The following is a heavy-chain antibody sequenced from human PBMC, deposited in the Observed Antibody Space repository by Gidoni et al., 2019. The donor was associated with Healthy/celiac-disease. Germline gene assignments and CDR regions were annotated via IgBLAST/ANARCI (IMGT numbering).Heavy chain of an antibody. CDR1: GYPFTSYD. CDR3: ARSQRNDYGDYGNAFDI. CDR2: MNPNSGNT. D-gene: IGHD4-17*01. J-gene: IGHJ3*02. V-gene: IGHV1-8*01. Sequence: QVQLVQSGAEVKKPGASVKVSCKASGYPFTSYDINWVRQATGQGLEWMGWMNPNSGNTGYAQKFQGRVTMTRNTSISTAYMELSSLRSEDTAVYYCARSQRNDYGDYGNAFDIWGQGTMVTVSS.